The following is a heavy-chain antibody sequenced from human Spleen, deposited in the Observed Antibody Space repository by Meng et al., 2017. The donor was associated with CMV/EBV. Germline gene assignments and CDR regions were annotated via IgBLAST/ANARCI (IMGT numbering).Heavy chain of an antibody. V-gene: IGHV3-15*01. CDR2: IKSKTDGGTT. Sequence: GESLKISCAASGFTFSNAWMSWVRQAPGKGLEWVGRIKSKTDGGTTDYAAPVKGRFTISRDDSKNTLYLQMNSLRAEDTAVYYCAKVKRGYCSSTSCHGADYWGQGTLVTVSS. CDR3: AKVKRGYCSSTSCHGADY. CDR1: GFTFSNAW. J-gene: IGHJ4*02. D-gene: IGHD2-2*01.